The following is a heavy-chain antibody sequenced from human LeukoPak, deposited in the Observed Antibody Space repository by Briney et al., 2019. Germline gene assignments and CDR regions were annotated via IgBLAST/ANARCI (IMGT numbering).Heavy chain of an antibody. Sequence: SQTLSLTCAISGDSVSKNRVAWNWIRQSPSRGLEWLGRTYYRSKWYNDYAVSVKSRITINPDTSKNQFSLHLKSVTPEDTAVYYCARDWGDGAGYDYWGQGTLVTVSS. J-gene: IGHJ4*02. V-gene: IGHV6-1*01. CDR1: GDSVSKNRVA. D-gene: IGHD3-16*01. CDR2: TYYRSKWYN. CDR3: ARDWGDGAGYDY.